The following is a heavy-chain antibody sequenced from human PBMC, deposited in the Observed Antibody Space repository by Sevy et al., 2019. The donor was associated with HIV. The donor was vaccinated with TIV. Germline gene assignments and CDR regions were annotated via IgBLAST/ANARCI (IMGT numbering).Heavy chain of an antibody. Sequence: GGSLRLSCVASGFTFSTNSMNWVRQAPGKGLEWVSYINSRSSTIHYADSVKGRFTIFRDNAQNSLYLQMNSLRGEDPAVYYCAGCPSFLVVSDAPVDYWGQGTLVTVSS. D-gene: IGHD2-8*02. CDR3: AGCPSFLVVSDAPVDY. CDR2: INSRSSTI. V-gene: IGHV3-48*01. CDR1: GFTFSTNS. J-gene: IGHJ4*02.